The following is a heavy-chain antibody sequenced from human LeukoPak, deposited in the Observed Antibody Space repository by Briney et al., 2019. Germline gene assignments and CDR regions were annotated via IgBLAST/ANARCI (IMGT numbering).Heavy chain of an antibody. CDR3: ATFQSGYSSYWFDP. CDR2: FDPEDGET. V-gene: IGHV1-24*01. D-gene: IGHD3-3*01. J-gene: IGHJ5*02. CDR1: GYTLTELS. Sequence: ASVKVSCKVSGYTLTELSMHWVRQAPGKGLEWMGGFDPEDGETIYAQKFQGRVTMTEDTSTDTAYMELSSLRSEDTAVYYCATFQSGYSSYWFDPWGQGTLVTVS.